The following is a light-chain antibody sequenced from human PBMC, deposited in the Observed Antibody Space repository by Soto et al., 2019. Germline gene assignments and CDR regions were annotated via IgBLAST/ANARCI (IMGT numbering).Light chain of an antibody. CDR3: QQSYSTLFT. V-gene: IGKV1-39*01. CDR1: QSISSY. Sequence: EIQMTQSPSSLSASVGDRVTITCRASQSISSYLNWYQQKPGKAPKLMIYAASSLKSGVPSRFSGSGSGTDFTLTISILQPEDFATYYCQQSYSTLFTFGPGTKVDIK. J-gene: IGKJ3*01. CDR2: AAS.